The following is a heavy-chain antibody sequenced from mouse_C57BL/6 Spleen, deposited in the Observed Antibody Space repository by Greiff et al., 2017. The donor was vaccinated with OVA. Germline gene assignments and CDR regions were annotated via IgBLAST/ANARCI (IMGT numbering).Heavy chain of an antibody. Sequence: QVQLQQPGAELVKPGASVKLSCKASGYTFTSYWMQWVKQRPGQGLEWIGEIDPSDSYTNYNQKFKGKATLTVDTSSSTAYMQLSSLTSEDSAVYYCARKSPLLGLDYWGQGTTLTVSS. CDR1: GYTFTSYW. J-gene: IGHJ2*01. V-gene: IGHV1-50*01. CDR2: IDPSDSYT. CDR3: ARKSPLLGLDY.